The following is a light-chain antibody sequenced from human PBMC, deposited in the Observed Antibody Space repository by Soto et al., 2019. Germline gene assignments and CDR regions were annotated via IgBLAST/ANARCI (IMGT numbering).Light chain of an antibody. CDR3: QQYGSSHLFT. Sequence: EIVLTQSPGTLSLSPGERATLSCRASQSVSSSYLAWYQQKPGQAPRLLIYGASSRATGIPDRFSGSGSGTDFTLTISRLEPEDLAVYYCQQYGSSHLFTFGPGTKVDIK. CDR2: GAS. J-gene: IGKJ3*01. CDR1: QSVSSSY. V-gene: IGKV3-20*01.